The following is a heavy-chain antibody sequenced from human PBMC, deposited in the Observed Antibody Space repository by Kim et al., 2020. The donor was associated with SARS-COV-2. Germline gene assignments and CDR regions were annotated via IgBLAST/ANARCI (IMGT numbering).Heavy chain of an antibody. D-gene: IGHD3-3*01. V-gene: IGHV1-18*04. CDR2: IKPNSGNT. CDR1: GYSFTTFG. J-gene: IGHJ5*01. CDR3: ARSLHSDYDFGDGFTHNWF. Sequence: ASVKVSCKASGYSFTTFGITWVPQAPGQGLEWMGWIKPNSGNTNYAEKFQGRFTITADTSTATAYMELERLTSYDTAVYYCARSLHSDYDFGDGFTHNWF.